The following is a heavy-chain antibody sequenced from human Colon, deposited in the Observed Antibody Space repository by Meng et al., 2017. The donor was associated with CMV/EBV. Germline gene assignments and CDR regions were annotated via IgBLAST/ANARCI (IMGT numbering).Heavy chain of an antibody. CDR3: ARMALHWYFDL. V-gene: IGHV4-39*07. Sequence: QLKQPGPGLVRPSATLPLTFSVPGDSISGRSYYWGWIRQPPGKGREWIASIYYTGNDYHNPSLKSRVTISIDTSNNQFSLRLTSVTAADTAVYYCARMALHWYFDLWGRGTLVTVSS. J-gene: IGHJ2*01. CDR1: GDSISGRSYY. CDR2: IYYTGND. D-gene: IGHD5-24*01.